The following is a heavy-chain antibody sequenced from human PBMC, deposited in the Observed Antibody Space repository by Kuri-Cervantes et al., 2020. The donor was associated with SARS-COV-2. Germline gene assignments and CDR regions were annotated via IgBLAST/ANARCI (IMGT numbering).Heavy chain of an antibody. D-gene: IGHD2-15*01. J-gene: IGHJ4*02. Sequence: GGSLRLSCAASGFIFNDYCMGWIRQAPGKGLEWVPYISSSGNNMYYADSVKGRFTISRDDAKNSLHLQMNSLRAEDTAVYYCAKDQHGIIVVVAAIDYWGQGTLVTVSS. CDR3: AKDQHGIIVVVAAIDY. V-gene: IGHV3-11*04. CDR2: ISSSGNNM. CDR1: GFIFNDYC.